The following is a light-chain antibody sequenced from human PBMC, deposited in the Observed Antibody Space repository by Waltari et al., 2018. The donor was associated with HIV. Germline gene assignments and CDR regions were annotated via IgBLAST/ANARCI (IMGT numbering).Light chain of an antibody. Sequence: QSALTQPASVSGSPGQSITISCTGTRSDVGSYKLVSWYQQHPGKAPKLMIYEFSKRPSGVSNRFSGSKSDSTASLTISGLQAEDEADYYCCSYAAGTTWVFGGGTSLTVL. V-gene: IGLV2-23*02. CDR2: EFS. J-gene: IGLJ3*02. CDR3: CSYAAGTTWV. CDR1: RSDVGSYKL.